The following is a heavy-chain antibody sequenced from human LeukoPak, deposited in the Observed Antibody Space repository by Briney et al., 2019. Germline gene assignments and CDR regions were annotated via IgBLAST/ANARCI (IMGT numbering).Heavy chain of an antibody. V-gene: IGHV4-39*07. Sequence: SETLSLTCTVSGGSISTSNYYWGWIRQPPGKGLEWIGNIFYSGSTYYGPSLKSRLTISLDTSRNQFSLKLNSVTAADTAVYYCATGITIFLSFDYWGQGTLVTVSS. D-gene: IGHD3-9*01. J-gene: IGHJ4*02. CDR1: GGSISTSNYY. CDR3: ATGITIFLSFDY. CDR2: IFYSGST.